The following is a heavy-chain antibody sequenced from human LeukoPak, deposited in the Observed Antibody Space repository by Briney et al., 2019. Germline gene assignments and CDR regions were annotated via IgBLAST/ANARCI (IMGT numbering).Heavy chain of an antibody. J-gene: IGHJ6*02. V-gene: IGHV5-51*01. CDR1: GYSFTSYW. Sequence: GESLKISCKGSGYSFTSYWSGWVRQLPGKGVEWMGIIYPDDSNTRYSPSFKAQVTISADKSISTAYLQWSSLKASDTAMYYCARRSGYDPYYYYYGMDVWGQGTTVTVSS. CDR3: ARRSGYDPYYYYYGMDV. D-gene: IGHD5-12*01. CDR2: IYPDDSNT.